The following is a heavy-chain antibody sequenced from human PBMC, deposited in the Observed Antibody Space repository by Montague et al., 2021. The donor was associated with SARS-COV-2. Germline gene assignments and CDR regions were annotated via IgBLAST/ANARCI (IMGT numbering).Heavy chain of an antibody. J-gene: IGHJ6*02. CDR1: GGSFSAYY. CDR2: INHSGRT. CDR3: ARAVRGVIILSPYYAMDV. Sequence: SETLSLTCAVYGGSFSAYYWNWIRQLPGKGLEWIGDINHSGRTNFNPSLKSRVTVSLDTSKNQFSLKLRSVTAADTAVYYCARAVRGVIILSPYYAMDVWGQGTSVTVSS. V-gene: IGHV4-34*01. D-gene: IGHD3-10*01.